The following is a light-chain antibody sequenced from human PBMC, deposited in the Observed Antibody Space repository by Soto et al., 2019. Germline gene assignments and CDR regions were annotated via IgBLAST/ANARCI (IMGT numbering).Light chain of an antibody. CDR2: TAT. CDR3: LQHNNYPIT. V-gene: IGKV1-17*03. J-gene: IGKJ5*01. CDR1: QDINNY. Sequence: DTQMTQSPSATSASVGDRVTITCRATQDINNYLDWFQQKPGKAPKRLIYTATGLQSGVPSRFSGSGSGTDFTLTISSLQPEDSASYYCLQHNNYPITFGQGTRLEIK.